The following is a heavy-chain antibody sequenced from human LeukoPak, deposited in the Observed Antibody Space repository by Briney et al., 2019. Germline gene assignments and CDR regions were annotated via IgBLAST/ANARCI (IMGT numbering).Heavy chain of an antibody. CDR3: ARKGYCSGGSCYSGWFDYYGVGV. J-gene: IGHJ6*02. D-gene: IGHD2-15*01. CDR1: GFIFSNYG. Sequence: PGRSLRLSCAASGFIFSNYGMHWVRQAPGKGLEWVALIWYDGSSKYYVDSVKGRFTISRDNSKNTLYLQMNSLRDEDTALYYCARKGYCSGGSCYSGWFDYYGVGVWGQGTTVTVSS. V-gene: IGHV3-33*03. CDR2: IWYDGSSK.